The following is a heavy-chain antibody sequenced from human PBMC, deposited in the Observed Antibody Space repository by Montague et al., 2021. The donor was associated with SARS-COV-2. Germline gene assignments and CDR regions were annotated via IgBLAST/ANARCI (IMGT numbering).Heavy chain of an antibody. Sequence: SETLSLTCTVSGGSITSSTYYWGRIRQPPGKGLEWIVSIYYGGNNFYNSSLKSRAAISVDTSKNHFSLKLSSVTAADTAVYYCARTVGSDDAFDVWGQGTMVTVYS. J-gene: IGHJ3*01. CDR3: ARTVGSDDAFDV. CDR1: GGSITSSTYY. CDR2: IYYGGNN. V-gene: IGHV4-39*02. D-gene: IGHD4-11*01.